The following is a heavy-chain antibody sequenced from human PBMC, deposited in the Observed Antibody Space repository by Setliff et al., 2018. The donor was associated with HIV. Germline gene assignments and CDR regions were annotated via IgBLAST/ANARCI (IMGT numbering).Heavy chain of an antibody. Sequence: ASVKVSCKASGYTFTSYDINWVRQATGQGLEWMGWMNPNSGNTGYAQKFQGRVTMTRNTSISTAYMELSSLRSEDTAVYYCARVEAKVRGATYGMDVWGQGTTVTVSS. V-gene: IGHV1-8*01. CDR3: ARVEAKVRGATYGMDV. J-gene: IGHJ6*02. D-gene: IGHD3-10*01. CDR2: MNPNSGNT. CDR1: GYTFTSYD.